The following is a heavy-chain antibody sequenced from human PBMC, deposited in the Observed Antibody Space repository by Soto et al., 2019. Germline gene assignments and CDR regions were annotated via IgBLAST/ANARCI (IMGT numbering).Heavy chain of an antibody. D-gene: IGHD1-26*01. V-gene: IGHV4-39*01. J-gene: IGHJ4*02. CDR2: IYYSGST. CDR3: ARTSGTALLHY. CDR1: GGSISSSRYY. Sequence: TEALSLTCTVSGGSISSSRYYGGRIRQPPGKGLEWIGSIYYSGSTYYNPSLKSRVTMSVDTSKNQFSLKLSSVTAADTAVYYCARTSGTALLHYWGQGTLVTVSS.